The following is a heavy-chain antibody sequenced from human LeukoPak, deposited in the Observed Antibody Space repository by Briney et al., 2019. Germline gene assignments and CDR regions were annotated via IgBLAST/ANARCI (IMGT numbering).Heavy chain of an antibody. CDR2: IHTSGSV. V-gene: IGHV4-4*07. Sequence: PSETLSLTCTVSGGSISTYYWSWVRQPAGKGLEWIVRIHTSGSVDYNPSLKSPVTMSVDTSKKQFSLTLSSVTAADTAMYYCAREGSMTARPFVSIDYWGQGTLVTVSS. D-gene: IGHD6-6*01. J-gene: IGHJ4*02. CDR1: GGSISTYY. CDR3: AREGSMTARPFVSIDY.